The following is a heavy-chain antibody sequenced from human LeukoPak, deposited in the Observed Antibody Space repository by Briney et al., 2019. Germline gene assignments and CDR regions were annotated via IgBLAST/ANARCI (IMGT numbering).Heavy chain of an antibody. Sequence: GASVKVSCKTSGYTFTSYYMHWVRQAPGQGLEWMGIINPSGGSTSYAQKFQGRVTMTRDTSTSTVYMELSSLRSEDTAVYYCARSANRGRLGGCSSTSRSYYYYGMDVWGKGTTVTVSS. CDR3: ARSANRGRLGGCSSTSRSYYYYGMDV. CDR2: INPSGGST. CDR1: GYTFTSYY. V-gene: IGHV1-46*01. J-gene: IGHJ6*04. D-gene: IGHD2-2*01.